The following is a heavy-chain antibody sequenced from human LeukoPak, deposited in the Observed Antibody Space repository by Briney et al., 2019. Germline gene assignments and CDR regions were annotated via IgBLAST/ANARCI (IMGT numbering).Heavy chain of an antibody. CDR1: GGSISSGGYS. D-gene: IGHD1-26*01. J-gene: IGHJ4*02. Sequence: SQTLSLTCAVSGGSISSGGYSWSWIRQPPGKGLEWIGYIYRSGSTYYNPSLKSRVTISVDRSKNQFSLKLSSVTAADTAVYYCARGGLGYFDYWGQGTLVTVSS. CDR3: ARGGLGYFDY. CDR2: IYRSGST. V-gene: IGHV4-30-2*01.